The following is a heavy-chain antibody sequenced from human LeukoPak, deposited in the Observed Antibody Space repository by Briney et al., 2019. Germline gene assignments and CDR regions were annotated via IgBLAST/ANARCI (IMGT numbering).Heavy chain of an antibody. V-gene: IGHV3-21*01. Sequence: NPGGSLRLSCAASGFTFSSYSMNWVRQAPGKGLEWVSSISSSSSYIYYADSVKGRFTISRDNAKNSLYLQMNSLRAEDTAVYYCAREGRVRGYSYGNEGPDYWGQGTLVTVSS. J-gene: IGHJ4*02. CDR2: ISSSSSYI. CDR3: AREGRVRGYSYGNEGPDY. D-gene: IGHD5-18*01. CDR1: GFTFSSYS.